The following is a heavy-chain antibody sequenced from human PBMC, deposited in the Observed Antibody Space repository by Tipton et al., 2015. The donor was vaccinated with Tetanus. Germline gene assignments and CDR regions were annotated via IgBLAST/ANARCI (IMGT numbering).Heavy chain of an antibody. CDR3: GRPRGSSTNNLDI. V-gene: IGHV5-51*01. CDR2: IYPGDSGT. D-gene: IGHD2-2*01. Sequence: QSGAEVKKPGESLKISCKGSGYSFSTYWIGWVRQMPGKGLEWMGIIYPGDSGTTYSPSFQGQVTISVDKSISTAYLQWSSLKASDTAIYYCGRPRGSSTNNLDIWGQGTLVTVSS. CDR1: GYSFSTYW. J-gene: IGHJ4*02.